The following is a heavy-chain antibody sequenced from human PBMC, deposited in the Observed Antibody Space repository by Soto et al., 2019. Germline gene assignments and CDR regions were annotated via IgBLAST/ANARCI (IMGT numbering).Heavy chain of an antibody. CDR1: GGSFSGYY. CDR3: ARHLKAVAAAMAY. Sequence: SETLSLTCAVYGGSFSGYYWSWIRQPPGKGLEWIGEINHSGSTNYNPSLKSRVTISVDTSKNQFSLKLSSVTAADTSVYYCARHLKAVAAAMAYWGQGIPVTVSS. CDR2: INHSGST. D-gene: IGHD6-19*01. V-gene: IGHV4-34*01. J-gene: IGHJ4*02.